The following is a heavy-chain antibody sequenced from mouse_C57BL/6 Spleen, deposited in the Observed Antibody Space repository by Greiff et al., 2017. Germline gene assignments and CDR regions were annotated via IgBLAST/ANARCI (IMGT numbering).Heavy chain of an antibody. CDR1: GYAFSSSW. Sequence: VQLQQSGPELVKPGASVKISCKASGYAFSSSWMNWVKQRPGKGLEWIGRLYPGDGDTNYNGKFKGKATLTADKSSSTAYMQLSSLTSEDSAVYLCTRASYYYCRSLLDYWGQGTTLTVSS. J-gene: IGHJ2*01. D-gene: IGHD1-1*01. CDR2: LYPGDGDT. V-gene: IGHV1-82*01. CDR3: TRASYYYCRSLLDY.